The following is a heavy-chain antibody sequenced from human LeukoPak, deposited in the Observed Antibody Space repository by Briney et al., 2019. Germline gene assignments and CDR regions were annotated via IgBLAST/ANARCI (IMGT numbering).Heavy chain of an antibody. Sequence: GGSLRLSCAVSGFTFDDYAMHWVRQVPGKGLEWVSGINWNSDSIGYADSVKGRFTISRDNAKNSLYLQMNSLRAEDTAIYYCALPHYYDSEGASDMDLWGKGTTVTISS. J-gene: IGHJ6*03. V-gene: IGHV3-9*01. CDR3: ALPHYYDSEGASDMDL. CDR1: GFTFDDYA. CDR2: INWNSDSI. D-gene: IGHD3-10*01.